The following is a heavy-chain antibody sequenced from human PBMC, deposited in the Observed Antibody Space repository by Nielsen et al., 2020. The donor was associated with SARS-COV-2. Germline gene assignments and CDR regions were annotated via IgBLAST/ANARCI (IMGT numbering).Heavy chain of an antibody. CDR2: ISYDGSNK. D-gene: IGHD3-3*01. CDR1: GFTFSSYG. J-gene: IGHJ4*02. Sequence: GESLKISCAASGFTFSSYGMHWVRQAPGKGLEWVAVISYDGSNKYYADSVKGRFTISRDNSKNTLYLQMNSLRAEDTAVYYCAKDRYYDFWSGTQGDYWGQGTLVTVSS. V-gene: IGHV3-30*18. CDR3: AKDRYYDFWSGTQGDY.